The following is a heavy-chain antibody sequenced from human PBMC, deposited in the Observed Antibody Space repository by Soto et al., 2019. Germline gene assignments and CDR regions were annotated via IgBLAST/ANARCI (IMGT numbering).Heavy chain of an antibody. CDR2: IDSDGSST. CDR1: GFILSNYW. Sequence: EVQLVESGGGLVQPGGSLRLSCAASGFILSNYWMHWVRQAPGKSLAWVSRIDSDGSSTTYADSVAGRFTLSRDNAKNTLYLQMNSLRVEDTAVYYCVTITPRRGISGRGAGMDVWGQGTTVTVSS. V-gene: IGHV3-74*01. D-gene: IGHD1-20*01. J-gene: IGHJ6*02. CDR3: VTITPRRGISGRGAGMDV.